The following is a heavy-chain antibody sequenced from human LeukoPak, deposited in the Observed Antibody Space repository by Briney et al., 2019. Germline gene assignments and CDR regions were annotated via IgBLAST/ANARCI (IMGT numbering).Heavy chain of an antibody. D-gene: IGHD1-26*01. CDR2: MNPNSGNT. CDR1: GYTFTSYD. V-gene: IGHV1-8*03. CDR3: ARVKYSGSYHYLDY. J-gene: IGHJ4*02. Sequence: ASVKVSCKASGYTFTSYDINWVRQATGQGLEWMGWMNPNSGNTGYAQKFQGRVTITRNTSISTAYMELSSLRSEDTAVYYCARVKYSGSYHYLDYWGQGTLVTVSS.